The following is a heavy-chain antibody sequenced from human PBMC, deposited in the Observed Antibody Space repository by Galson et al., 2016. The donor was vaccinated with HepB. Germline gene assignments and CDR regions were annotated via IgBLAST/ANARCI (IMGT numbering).Heavy chain of an antibody. Sequence: SLRLSCAASGFTFSSYEMNWVRQAPGKGLEWVSYISSSGSTIYYADSVKGRFTISRDNAKNTLYLDMTSLRADDTGVYYCARDLNWKLFDYWGQGNLVTVSP. CDR3: ARDLNWKLFDY. CDR1: GFTFSSYE. D-gene: IGHD1-1*01. CDR2: ISSSGSTI. J-gene: IGHJ4*02. V-gene: IGHV3-48*03.